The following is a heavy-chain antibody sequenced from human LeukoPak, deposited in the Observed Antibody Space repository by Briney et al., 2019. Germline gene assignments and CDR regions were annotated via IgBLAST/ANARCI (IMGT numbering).Heavy chain of an antibody. J-gene: IGHJ5*02. CDR1: GGSFSGYY. CDR2: INHSGST. Sequence: PSETLSLTCVVYGGSFSGYYWSWIRQPPGKGLKWIGGINHSGSTNYNPSLKSRVTISVDTSKNQFSLKLSSVTAADTAVYYCARCGRVVVVAATPRGSDPWGQGTLVTVSS. V-gene: IGHV4-34*01. D-gene: IGHD2-15*01. CDR3: ARCGRVVVVAATPRGSDP.